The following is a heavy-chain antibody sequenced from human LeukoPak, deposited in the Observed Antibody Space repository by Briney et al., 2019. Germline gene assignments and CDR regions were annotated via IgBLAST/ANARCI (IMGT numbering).Heavy chain of an antibody. V-gene: IGHV1-18*01. D-gene: IGHD4-17*01. CDR2: ISAYNGNT. J-gene: IGHJ4*02. Sequence: GASVKVSCKASGYTFSSYGITWVRQAPGQGLEWMGWISAYNGNTVYAQRFQGRGSMTTDTATNTAYMEVRSLTSDDTAIYYCARAKRSTVTTLDYWGQGTLVTVSS. CDR1: GYTFSSYG. CDR3: ARAKRSTVTTLDY.